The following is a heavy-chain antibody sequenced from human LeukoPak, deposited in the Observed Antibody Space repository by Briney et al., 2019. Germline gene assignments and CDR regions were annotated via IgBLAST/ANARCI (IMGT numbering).Heavy chain of an antibody. CDR3: AGMYYDFWSGYSHFDY. J-gene: IGHJ4*02. CDR1: GGSFSGYY. Sequence: SETLSLTCTVSGGSFSGYYWSWIRQPPGKGLEWIGEINHSGSTNYNPSLKSRVTISVDTSKNQFSLKLSSVTAADTAVYYCAGMYYDFWSGYSHFDYWGQGALVTVSS. V-gene: IGHV4-34*01. CDR2: INHSGST. D-gene: IGHD3-3*01.